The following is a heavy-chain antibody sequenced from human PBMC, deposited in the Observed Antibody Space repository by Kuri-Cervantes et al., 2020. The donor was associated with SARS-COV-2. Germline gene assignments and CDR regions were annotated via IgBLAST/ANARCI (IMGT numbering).Heavy chain of an antibody. V-gene: IGHV3-30-3*02. CDR2: ISYDESNK. CDR1: GFTFSSYA. Sequence: GESLKISCAASGFTFSSYAMHWVRQAPGKGLEWVAVISYDESNKYYADPVKGRFTISRDNSKNTPYLQMNSLRAEDTAVYYCAKIPIIAAAGADAFDIWGQGTMVTVSS. J-gene: IGHJ3*02. CDR3: AKIPIIAAAGADAFDI. D-gene: IGHD6-13*01.